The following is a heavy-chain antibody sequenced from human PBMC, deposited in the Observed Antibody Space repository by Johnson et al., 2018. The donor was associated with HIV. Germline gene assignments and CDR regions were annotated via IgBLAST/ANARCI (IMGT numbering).Heavy chain of an antibody. CDR3: AKSVVVVLVGDNDDAFDI. V-gene: IGHV3-30*18. CDR1: GFTFSRYD. J-gene: IGHJ3*02. Sequence: QVQLVESGGGVVQPGRSLRLSCAASGFTFSRYDMHWVRQAPGKGLEWVAFISYDENTEYSVDSVKGRFPISIDNPWNTLYLQMNNLTTEDTAVYYCAKSVVVVLVGDNDDAFDIWGQGTMVTVSS. CDR2: ISYDENTE. D-gene: IGHD2-21*01.